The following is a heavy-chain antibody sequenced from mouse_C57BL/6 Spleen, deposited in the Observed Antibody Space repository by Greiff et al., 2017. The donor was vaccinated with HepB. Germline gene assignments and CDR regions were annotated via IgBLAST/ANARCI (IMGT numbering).Heavy chain of an antibody. CDR1: GFNIKDDY. D-gene: IGHD1-1*01. CDR2: IDPENGDT. Sequence: EVQRVESGAELVRPGASVKLSCTASGFNIKDDYMHWVKQRPEQGLEWIGWIDPENGDTEYASKFQGKATITADTSSNTAYLQLSSLTSEDTAVYYCTTYYYGSGYAMDYWGQGTSVTVSS. J-gene: IGHJ4*01. V-gene: IGHV14-4*01. CDR3: TTYYYGSGYAMDY.